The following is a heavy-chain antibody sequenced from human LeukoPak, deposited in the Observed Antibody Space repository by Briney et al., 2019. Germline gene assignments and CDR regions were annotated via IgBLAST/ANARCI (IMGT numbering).Heavy chain of an antibody. V-gene: IGHV3-30-3*01. J-gene: IGHJ6*02. D-gene: IGHD6-19*01. CDR3: ARDLGSGGTYYYYGMDV. CDR2: ISYDGSNK. Sequence: GGSLRLSCAASGFTFSSYAMHWVRQAPGKGLEWVAVISYDGSNKYYADSVKGRFTISRDNSKNTLYLQMNSLRAEDTAVYYCARDLGSGGTYYYYGMDVWGQGTTVTVSS. CDR1: GFTFSSYA.